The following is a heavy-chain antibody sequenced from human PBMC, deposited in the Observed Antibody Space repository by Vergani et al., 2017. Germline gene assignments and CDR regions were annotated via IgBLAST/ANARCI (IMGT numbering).Heavy chain of an antibody. V-gene: IGHV1-69*13. CDR1: GDTFSNYA. J-gene: IGHJ5*02. CDR2: MIPTFDSK. Sequence: QVQLLQSGAAVRKPGSSVTVSCNASGDTFSNYAITWVRQAPAQGLQWMGRMIPTFDSKNYAPRSQGRVTLTAEASASTASMKLASLTSDDTAVYFCARGASYFDSGGYADTWGQGTLVTVS. CDR3: ARGASYFDSGGYADT. D-gene: IGHD3-22*01.